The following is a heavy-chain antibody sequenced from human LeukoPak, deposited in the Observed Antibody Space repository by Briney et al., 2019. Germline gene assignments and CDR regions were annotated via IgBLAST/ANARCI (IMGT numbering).Heavy chain of an antibody. Sequence: PSQTLSLTCTVSGGSISSGSYYLSWIRQPAGKGLEWIGRIYTSGSTNYNPSLKSRVTISVDTSKNQFSLKLSSVTAADTAVYYCARAMHGVWFDPWGQGTLVTVSA. D-gene: IGHD4-17*01. J-gene: IGHJ5*02. CDR3: ARAMHGVWFDP. V-gene: IGHV4-61*02. CDR2: IYTSGST. CDR1: GGSISSGSYY.